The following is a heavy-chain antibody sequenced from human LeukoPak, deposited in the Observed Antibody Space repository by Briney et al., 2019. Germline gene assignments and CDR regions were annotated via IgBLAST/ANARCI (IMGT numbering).Heavy chain of an antibody. CDR3: AKDARYSIAWDFDY. CDR1: GFTFSSYA. J-gene: IGHJ4*02. CDR2: VSGSGGST. Sequence: GGSLRLSCAASGFTFSSYAMSWVRQAPGKGLEWDSAVSGSGGSTYYADSVKGRFTISRDNSKNTLYLQMNSLRAEDTAVYYCAKDARYSIAWDFDYWGQGTLVTVSS. D-gene: IGHD6-13*01. V-gene: IGHV3-23*01.